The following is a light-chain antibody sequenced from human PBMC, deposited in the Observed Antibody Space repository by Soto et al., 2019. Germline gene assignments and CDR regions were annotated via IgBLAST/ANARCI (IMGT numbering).Light chain of an antibody. Sequence: DIVMTQSPDSLAVSLGERATINCKSSQSVLYSSNNKNYLAWYQQKPGQPPKLLIYWASTRESGVPDRFSGSGSGRDFTVTVSSLQAEDVPVYYCQQYYSTQPSLGPGTKVDI. CDR3: QQYYSTQPS. CDR1: QSVLYSSNNKNY. CDR2: WAS. J-gene: IGKJ3*01. V-gene: IGKV4-1*01.